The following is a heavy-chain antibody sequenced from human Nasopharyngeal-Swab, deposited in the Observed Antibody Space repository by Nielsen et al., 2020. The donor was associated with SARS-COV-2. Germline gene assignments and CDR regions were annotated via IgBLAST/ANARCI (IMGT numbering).Heavy chain of an antibody. CDR3: VGAISY. CDR1: GYSISSGYY. D-gene: IGHD2-2*02. J-gene: IGHJ4*02. V-gene: IGHV4-38-2*01. CDR2: IYHSGST. Sequence: SETLSLTCAVSGYSISSGYYWGWIRQPPEKGLEWIGSIYHSGSTYYNPSLKSRVTISVDTSKNQFSLKLSSVTAADTAVYYCVGAISYWGQGTLVTVSS.